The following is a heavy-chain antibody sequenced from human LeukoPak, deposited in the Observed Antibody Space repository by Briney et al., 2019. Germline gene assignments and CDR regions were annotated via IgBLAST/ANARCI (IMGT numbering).Heavy chain of an antibody. J-gene: IGHJ4*02. CDR1: GFTFSSYW. Sequence: GGSLRLSCAASGFTFSSYWMSWVRQAPGKGLEWVANIKQDGSEKYYVDSVKGRFTISRDNAKNSLYLQMNSLRAEDTAIYYCAKRGDSSGTNLDYWGQGTLVTVSS. CDR2: IKQDGSEK. V-gene: IGHV3-7*03. CDR3: AKRGDSSGTNLDY. D-gene: IGHD3-22*01.